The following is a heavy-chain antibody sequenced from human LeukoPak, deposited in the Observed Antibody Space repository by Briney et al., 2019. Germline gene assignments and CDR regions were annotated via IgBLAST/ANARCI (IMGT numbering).Heavy chain of an antibody. CDR2: IYYSGST. CDR3: ARRGHSSSWYYYYGMDV. Sequence: SETLSLTCAVYGGSFSGYYWSWIRQPPGKGLEWIGYIYYSGSTNYSPSLKSRVTISEDTSKNQFSLKLSSVTAADTAVYYCARRGHSSSWYYYYGMDVWGQGTTVTVSS. D-gene: IGHD6-13*01. V-gene: IGHV4-59*01. CDR1: GGSFSGYY. J-gene: IGHJ6*02.